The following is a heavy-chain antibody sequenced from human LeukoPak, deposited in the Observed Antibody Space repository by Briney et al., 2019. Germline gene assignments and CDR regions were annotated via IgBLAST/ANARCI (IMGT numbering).Heavy chain of an antibody. V-gene: IGHV1-18*01. CDR2: ISAYNGDT. Sequence: GASVKVSCKAPGYTFTNYAFTWVRQAPGQGLEWMGWISAYNGDTNYAQILQGRVTLTADTSTNTAYMELRSLRSDDTAVYYCIKGFEYWGQGTLVTVSS. D-gene: IGHD3-10*01. CDR1: GYTFTNYA. J-gene: IGHJ4*02. CDR3: IKGFEY.